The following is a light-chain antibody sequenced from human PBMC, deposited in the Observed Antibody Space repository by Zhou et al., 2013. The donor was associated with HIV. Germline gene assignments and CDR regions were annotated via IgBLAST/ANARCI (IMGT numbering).Light chain of an antibody. CDR3: QEYGGSPIT. V-gene: IGKV3-20*01. CDR1: QSVSTY. Sequence: EIVLTQSPATLSLSPGERATLSCRASQSVSTYVAWYQQRPGQAPRLLIYGASSRATGIPDRFSGSGSGTDFTLTISRLEPEDFAVYYCQEYGGSPITFGQGTRLEIK. J-gene: IGKJ5*01. CDR2: GAS.